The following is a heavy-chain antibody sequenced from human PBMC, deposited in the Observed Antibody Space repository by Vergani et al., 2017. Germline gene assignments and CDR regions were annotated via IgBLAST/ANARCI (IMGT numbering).Heavy chain of an antibody. J-gene: IGHJ4*02. CDR2: ISYDGTQK. V-gene: IGHV3-30*18. CDR1: GFTSSYYG. CDR3: PKGCGSSDCFTSDY. Sequence: QVHLVESGGGVVQPGRSLRLSCVVSGFTSSYYGMHWVRQAPGKGLEWVAVISYDGTQKYYADSVKGRFTISRDNSKNMLYLQMNSLRAEDTAVYYCPKGCGSSDCFTSDYWGQGTLVTVSS. D-gene: IGHD2-2*02.